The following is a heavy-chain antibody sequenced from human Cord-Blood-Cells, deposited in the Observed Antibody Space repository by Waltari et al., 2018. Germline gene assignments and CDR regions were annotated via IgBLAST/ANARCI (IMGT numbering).Heavy chain of an antibody. J-gene: IGHJ6*04. CDR3: ARDQDILMVYAFMDV. Sequence: QVQLQESGPGLVKPSETLSLTCTVSGGSISSYYWSWIRQPAGKGLEGIGRIYTSGSPNDNPPLKSRVTMAVDTSKNQFSRKLSSVTAADTAVYYCARDQDILMVYAFMDVWGKGTTVTVSS. D-gene: IGHD2-8*01. V-gene: IGHV4-4*07. CDR1: GGSISSYY. CDR2: IYTSGSP.